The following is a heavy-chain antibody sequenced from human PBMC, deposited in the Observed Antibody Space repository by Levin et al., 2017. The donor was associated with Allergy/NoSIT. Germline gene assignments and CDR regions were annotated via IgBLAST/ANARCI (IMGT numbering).Heavy chain of an antibody. CDR1: GFTFSSYA. V-gene: IGHV3-64D*06. D-gene: IGHD3-22*01. Sequence: GESLKISCSTSGFTFSSYAMYWVRQAPGKGLEYVLGISHNGGSTYYADSVKGRFTISRDNSKNTLYLQMSTLRTDDTAVYYCVKLYDISGNYYGRGTDYWGQGTLVTVSS. CDR2: ISHNGGST. J-gene: IGHJ4*02. CDR3: VKLYDISGNYYGRGTDY.